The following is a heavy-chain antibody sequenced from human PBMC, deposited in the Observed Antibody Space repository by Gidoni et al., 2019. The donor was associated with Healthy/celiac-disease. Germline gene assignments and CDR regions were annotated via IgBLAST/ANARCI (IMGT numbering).Heavy chain of an antibody. Sequence: EVQLLESGGGLVQPGGSLRLSCEASGFTFSSYAMSGVRQAPGKGLEWVSAISGSGGSTYYADSVKGRFTISRDNSKNTLYLQMNSLRAEDTAVYYCAKSGSSGWYRDYYYYGMDVWGQGTTVTVSS. J-gene: IGHJ6*02. V-gene: IGHV3-23*01. D-gene: IGHD6-19*01. CDR2: ISGSGGST. CDR3: AKSGSSGWYRDYYYYGMDV. CDR1: GFTFSSYA.